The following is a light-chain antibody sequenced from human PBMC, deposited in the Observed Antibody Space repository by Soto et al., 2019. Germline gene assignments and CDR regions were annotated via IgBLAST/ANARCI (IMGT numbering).Light chain of an antibody. CDR2: DVS. CDR3: QQYGNSPIT. J-gene: IGKJ5*01. Sequence: IVLTKSPSNLCLSQGTRANLSCRGSQNISNYLIWYQQKPGQAPRLLIYDVSNRATGIPARFSGSGSGTDFTLTISRLEPEDFAVYYCQQYGNSPITFGQGTRLEIK. CDR1: QNISNY. V-gene: IGKV3-11*01.